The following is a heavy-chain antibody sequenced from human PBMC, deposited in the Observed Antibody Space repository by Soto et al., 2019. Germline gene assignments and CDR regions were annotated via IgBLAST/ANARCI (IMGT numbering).Heavy chain of an antibody. D-gene: IGHD4-17*01. CDR2: ISNSGGST. CDR1: GFTFSNYA. Sequence: GGSLRLSCAASGFTFSNYAMRWVRQAPGKGLEWVSAISNSGGSTYYTDSVKGRFTISRDNSKNTLYLQMNSLRAEDTAIYHCAKVPLRPYYFDYWGPGTLVTVSS. V-gene: IGHV3-23*01. CDR3: AKVPLRPYYFDY. J-gene: IGHJ4*02.